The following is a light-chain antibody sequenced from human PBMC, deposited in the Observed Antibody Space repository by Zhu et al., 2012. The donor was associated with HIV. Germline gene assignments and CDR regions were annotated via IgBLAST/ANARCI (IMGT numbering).Light chain of an antibody. J-gene: IGKJ2*01. CDR2: GAS. V-gene: IGKV3-15*01. CDR1: YFVNSK. Sequence: EVVMTQSPTTLSVSPGERATLSCRAGYFVNSKLAWYQHKRGQAPRLLLYGASTRATGIPARFTGSGSGTEFTLTITSMQSEDFATYYCQQYNTWPYTFGQGTRVEMK. CDR3: QQYNTWPYT.